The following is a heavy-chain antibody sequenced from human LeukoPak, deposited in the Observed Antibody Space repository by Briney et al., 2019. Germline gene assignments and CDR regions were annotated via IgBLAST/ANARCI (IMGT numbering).Heavy chain of an antibody. CDR3: ARGLSRYYYGSGTYYMDV. D-gene: IGHD3-10*01. J-gene: IGHJ6*03. Sequence: SETLSLTCTVSGGAINSYWSWIRQPAGKGLEWIGRISGSGTITYNPALQSRLSISIDTSKNQFPLKLMSVTAADTAVYYCARGLSRYYYGSGTYYMDVWGKGTTVTISS. V-gene: IGHV4-4*07. CDR1: GGAINSY. CDR2: ISGSGTI.